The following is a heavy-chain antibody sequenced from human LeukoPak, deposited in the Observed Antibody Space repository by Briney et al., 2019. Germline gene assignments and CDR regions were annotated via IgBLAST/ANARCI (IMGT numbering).Heavy chain of an antibody. V-gene: IGHV3-21*06. CDR2: ISTTSTYI. CDR3: ARAGTCSSTSCDGGIEY. CDR1: GFAFSSYN. J-gene: IGHJ4*02. D-gene: IGHD2-2*01. Sequence: PGGSLRLSCAASGFAFSSYNMKWVRQAPGKGLEWVSFISTTSTYIYYADSVKGRFTVSRDNSKNLLYLQMDSLRVEDTDVYYCARAGTCSSTSCDGGIEYWGQGTLVTVSS.